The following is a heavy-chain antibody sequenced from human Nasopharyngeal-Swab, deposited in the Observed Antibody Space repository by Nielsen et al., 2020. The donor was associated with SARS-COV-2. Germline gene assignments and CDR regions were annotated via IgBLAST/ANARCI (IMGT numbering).Heavy chain of an antibody. CDR1: GFTFTNYY. CDR2: INPSGGSP. V-gene: IGHV1-46*01. D-gene: IGHD2-2*01. CDR3: ARDPMMCRSTSCAFDH. Sequence: ASVKVSCKASGFTFTNYYIHWVRQAPGQGLEWMAIINPSGGSPTCAQRFQGRVTMTWDTSTGTVYMEISSLRFDDPAVYYCARDPMMCRSTSCAFDHWGQGTLVTVSS. J-gene: IGHJ4*02.